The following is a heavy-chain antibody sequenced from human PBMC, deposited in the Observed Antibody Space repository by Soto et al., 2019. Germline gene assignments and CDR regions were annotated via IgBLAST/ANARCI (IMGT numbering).Heavy chain of an antibody. J-gene: IGHJ5*02. CDR3: ARAGSTWLPRSEHIYWFEP. CDR1: GVSIIGYY. Sequence: SETLSLTCTVSGVSIIGYYWSWILQPPWKGLEWIGYIYYSGSTNYNPSLKSRVTISVDTSKNQFSLKLSSVTAADTAVYYCARAGSTWLPRSEHIYWFEPWGQGTLGNVSS. CDR2: IYYSGST. V-gene: IGHV4-59*01. D-gene: IGHD2-2*01.